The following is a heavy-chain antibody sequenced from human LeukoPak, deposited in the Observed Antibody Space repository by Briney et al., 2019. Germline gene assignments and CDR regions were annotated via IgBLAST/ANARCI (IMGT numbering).Heavy chain of an antibody. V-gene: IGHV4-34*01. D-gene: IGHD4-17*01. CDR3: ARGLRFDY. CDR1: GGSFSGYY. Sequence: PSETLSLTCAVYGGSFSGYYWSWIRQPPGKGLEWIGEINHSGSTNYNPSLKSRVTISVDTSKNQFSLKLSSVTAADTAVYYCARGLRFDYWGRGTLVTVSS. CDR2: INHSGST. J-gene: IGHJ4*02.